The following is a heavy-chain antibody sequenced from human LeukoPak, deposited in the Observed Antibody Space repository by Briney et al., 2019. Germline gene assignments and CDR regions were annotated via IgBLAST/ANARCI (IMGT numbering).Heavy chain of an antibody. CDR1: GFTFSSYS. J-gene: IGHJ6*03. CDR2: ISSTSTYI. CDR3: ARDLGYYYYYMDV. Sequence: PGGSPRLSCAASGFTFSSYSMNWVRQAPGKGLEWVSSISSTSTYIDYVDSVKGRFTISRDNAKNSLYLQMDSLRAEDTAVYYCARDLGYYYYYMDVWGKGTTVTISS. V-gene: IGHV3-21*01. D-gene: IGHD3-16*01.